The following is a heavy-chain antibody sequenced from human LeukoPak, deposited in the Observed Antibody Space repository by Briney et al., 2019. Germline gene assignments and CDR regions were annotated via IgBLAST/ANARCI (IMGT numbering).Heavy chain of an antibody. D-gene: IGHD4-11*01. CDR2: MYTSVST. Sequence: PSETLSLTCTVSGGSISSYYWSWIRQPAGKGLEWIGRMYTSVSTNYNPSLKSRVTMSLDTSKNQLSLKLISVTAADTAVYYCARGEGSRLPFDYWGQGTLVTVSS. CDR3: ARGEGSRLPFDY. V-gene: IGHV4-4*07. J-gene: IGHJ4*02. CDR1: GGSISSYY.